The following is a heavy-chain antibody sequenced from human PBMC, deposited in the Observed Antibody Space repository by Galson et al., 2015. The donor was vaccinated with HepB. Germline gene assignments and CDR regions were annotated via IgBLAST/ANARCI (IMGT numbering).Heavy chain of an antibody. CDR2: FDPEDGET. D-gene: IGHD4-17*01. CDR3: ATAALLRSYFDY. V-gene: IGHV1-24*01. CDR1: GYTLTELS. Sequence: PVKVSCKVSGYTLTELSMHWVRQAPGKGLEWMGGFDPEDGETIYAQKFQGRVTMTENTSTDTAYMELSSLRSEDTAVYYCATAALLRSYFDYWGQGTLVTVSS. J-gene: IGHJ4*02.